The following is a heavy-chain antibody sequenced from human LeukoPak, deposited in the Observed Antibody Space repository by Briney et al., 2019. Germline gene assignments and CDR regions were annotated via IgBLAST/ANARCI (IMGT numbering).Heavy chain of an antibody. V-gene: IGHV4-39*07. CDR2: IYYSGST. Sequence: SETLSLTCTVSGGSISSSSYYWGWIRQPPGKGLEWIGSIYYSGSTYYNLSLKSRVTISVDTSKNQFSLKLSSVTAADTAVYYCARVTVTISPDYWGQGTLVTVSS. CDR3: ARVTVTISPDY. J-gene: IGHJ4*02. CDR1: GGSISSSSYY. D-gene: IGHD4-17*01.